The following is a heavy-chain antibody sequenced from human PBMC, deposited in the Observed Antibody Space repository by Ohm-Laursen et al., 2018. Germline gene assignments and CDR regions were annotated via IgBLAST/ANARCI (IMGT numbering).Heavy chain of an antibody. Sequence: SLRLSCTASGFTFSSYSMNWVRQAPGKGLEWVSSISSSSSHIYYADSVKGRFTISRDNAKNSLYLQMNSLRAEDTAVYYCARGPKDSSGYYFGRSNWGQGTLVTVSS. V-gene: IGHV3-21*01. D-gene: IGHD3-22*01. J-gene: IGHJ4*02. CDR1: GFTFSSYS. CDR2: ISSSSSHI. CDR3: ARGPKDSSGYYFGRSN.